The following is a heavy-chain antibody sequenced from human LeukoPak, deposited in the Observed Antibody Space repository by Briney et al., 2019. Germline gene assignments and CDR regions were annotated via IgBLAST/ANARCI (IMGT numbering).Heavy chain of an antibody. Sequence: GGSLRLSCAASGFTFSSYGMHWVRQAPGKGLEWVAVIWYDGSNKYYADSVKGRFTISRDKSKNTLYLQMNSLRAEDTAVYYCATRRGNIVATIFDYWGQGTLVTVSS. CDR2: IWYDGSNK. D-gene: IGHD5-12*01. V-gene: IGHV3-33*01. CDR1: GFTFSSYG. CDR3: ATRRGNIVATIFDY. J-gene: IGHJ4*02.